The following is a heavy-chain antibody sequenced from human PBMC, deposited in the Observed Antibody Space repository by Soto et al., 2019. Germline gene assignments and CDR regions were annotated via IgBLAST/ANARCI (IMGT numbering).Heavy chain of an antibody. V-gene: IGHV4-31*03. CDR3: ARMGLHSGELSRNWFDP. CDR2: IYSSGTT. CDR1: GGSITSANYY. D-gene: IGHD3-16*02. J-gene: IGHJ5*02. Sequence: QVQLQESGPGLVKPSQTLSPSCSISGGSITSANYYWTWIRLFPGKGLEWIGYIYSSGTTHYNPSLKSRATISLDTSNNQFSLEVKSATAADTAVYYCARMGLHSGELSRNWFDPWGQGSLVTVSS.